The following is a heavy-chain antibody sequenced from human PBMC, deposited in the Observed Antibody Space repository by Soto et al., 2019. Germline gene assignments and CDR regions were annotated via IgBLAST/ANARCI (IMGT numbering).Heavy chain of an antibody. V-gene: IGHV1-69*04. D-gene: IGHD2-2*02. J-gene: IGHJ5*02. Sequence: SVKVSCKASGDTFSFYTINWVRQAPGLGLEWMGRVNPILSMSNYAQKFQGRVTMTADKSTSTAYIELRSLRSEDTAVYYCARDLKKCSSTSCYRSNWFDPWGQGTLVTVS. CDR3: ARDLKKCSSTSCYRSNWFDP. CDR1: GDTFSFYT. CDR2: VNPILSMS.